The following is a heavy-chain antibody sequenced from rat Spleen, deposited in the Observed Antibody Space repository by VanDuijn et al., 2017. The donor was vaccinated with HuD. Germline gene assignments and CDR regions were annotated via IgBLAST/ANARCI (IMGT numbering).Heavy chain of an antibody. Sequence: EVQLVESGGGLVQPGRSLKLSCTASGFTFSDYGMAWVRQAPKKGLEWVATIIYDDTTFYRDSLRGRFTISRDNAKSTLYLQMDGLRSEDTATYYCARHYYYDGYWFAYWGQGTLVTVSS. CDR1: GFTFSDYG. CDR2: IIYDDTT. CDR3: ARHYYYDGYWFAY. V-gene: IGHV5-17*01. J-gene: IGHJ3*01. D-gene: IGHD1-12*03.